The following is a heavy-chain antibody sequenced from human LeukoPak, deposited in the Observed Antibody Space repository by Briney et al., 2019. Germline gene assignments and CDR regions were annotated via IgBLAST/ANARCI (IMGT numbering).Heavy chain of an antibody. CDR3: ATRRDGYNLIVDY. V-gene: IGHV4-59*01. CDR2: IYYSGST. CDR1: GGSISSYY. J-gene: IGHJ4*02. D-gene: IGHD5-24*01. Sequence: SETLSLTCTVSGGSISSYYWSWIRQPPGTGLEWIGYIYYSGSTNYNPSLKSRVTISVGTSKNQFSLKLSSVTAADTAVYYCATRRDGYNLIVDYWGQGTLVTVSS.